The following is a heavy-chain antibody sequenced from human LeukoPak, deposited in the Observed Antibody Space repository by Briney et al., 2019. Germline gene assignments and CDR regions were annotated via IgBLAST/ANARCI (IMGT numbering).Heavy chain of an antibody. Sequence: SETLSLTCTVSGSSISSYYWSWIRQPPGQGLEWIGYIYYSGSTNYNPSLKSRVTISVDTSKNQFSLKLSSVTAADTAVYYCARRSGWEPYFDYWGQGTLVTVSS. J-gene: IGHJ4*02. D-gene: IGHD1-26*01. CDR1: GSSISSYY. CDR2: IYYSGST. V-gene: IGHV4-59*01. CDR3: ARRSGWEPYFDY.